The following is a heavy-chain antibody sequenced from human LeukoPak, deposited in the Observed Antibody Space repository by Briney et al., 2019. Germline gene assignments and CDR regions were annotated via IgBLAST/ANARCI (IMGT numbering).Heavy chain of an antibody. Sequence: PSETLSLTCTVSGGSISSYYWSWIRQPAGKGLEWIGSIYHSGSTYYNPSLKSRVTISVDTSKNQFSLKLSSVTAADTAVYYCARGGSDSSAYAPFDYWGQGSLVTVSS. V-gene: IGHV4-4*07. CDR1: GGSISSYY. CDR2: IYHSGST. D-gene: IGHD3-22*01. CDR3: ARGGSDSSAYAPFDY. J-gene: IGHJ4*02.